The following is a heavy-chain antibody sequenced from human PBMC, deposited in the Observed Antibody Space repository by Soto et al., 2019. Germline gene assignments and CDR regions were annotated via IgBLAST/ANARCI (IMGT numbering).Heavy chain of an antibody. V-gene: IGHV4-39*01. CDR3: ARHESEGGCTNGVCYFRRSNWFDP. Sequence: TSETLSLTCTVSGGSISSSSYYWGWIRQPPGKGLEWIGSIYYSGSTYYNPSLKSRVTISVDTSKNQFSLKLSSVTAADTAVYYCARHESEGGCTNGVCYFRRSNWFDPWGQGTLVTVSS. CDR2: IYYSGST. CDR1: GGSISSSSYY. D-gene: IGHD2-8*01. J-gene: IGHJ5*02.